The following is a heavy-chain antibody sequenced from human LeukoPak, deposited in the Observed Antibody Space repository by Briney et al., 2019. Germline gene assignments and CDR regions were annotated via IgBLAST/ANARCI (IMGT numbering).Heavy chain of an antibody. CDR2: IWYDGSNK. CDR1: GFTFSSYG. Sequence: PGGSLRLSCAASGFTFSSYGMHWVCQAPGKGLEWVAVIWYDGSNKYYADSVKGRFTISRDNSKNTLYLRMNSLRAEDTAVHYCAREGYSGYEMFDYWGQGTLVTVSS. V-gene: IGHV3-33*01. D-gene: IGHD5-12*01. CDR3: AREGYSGYEMFDY. J-gene: IGHJ4*02.